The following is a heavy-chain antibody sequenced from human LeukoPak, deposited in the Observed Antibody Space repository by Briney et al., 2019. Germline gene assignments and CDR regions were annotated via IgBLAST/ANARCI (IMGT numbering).Heavy chain of an antibody. D-gene: IGHD4-23*01. CDR2: ILGIA. J-gene: IGHJ3*02. Sequence: ILGIANYAQKFQGRVTITADKSTSTAYMELSSLRSEDTAVYYCARGIPDYGGNSDAFDIWGQGTMVTVSS. V-gene: IGHV1-69*04. CDR3: ARGIPDYGGNSDAFDI.